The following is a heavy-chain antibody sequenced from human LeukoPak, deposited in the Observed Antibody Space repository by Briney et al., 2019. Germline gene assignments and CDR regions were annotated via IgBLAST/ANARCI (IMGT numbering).Heavy chain of an antibody. CDR1: GFTFSSYS. J-gene: IGHJ6*02. D-gene: IGHD3-10*01. CDR3: ARDSEPYYYGSRAMDV. CDR2: IYSGGTT. V-gene: IGHV3-66*01. Sequence: PGGSLRLSCAASGFTFSSYSMNWVRQAPGRGLEWVSVIYSGGTTYYADAVKGRFTISRDNSKNTLYLQMNRLRAEDTAVYYCARDSEPYYYGSRAMDVWGQGTTVTVSS.